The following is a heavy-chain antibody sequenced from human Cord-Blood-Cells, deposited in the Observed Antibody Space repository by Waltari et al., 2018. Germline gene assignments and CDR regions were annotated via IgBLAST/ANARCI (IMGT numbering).Heavy chain of an antibody. V-gene: IGHV4-39*07. D-gene: IGHD6-13*01. CDR1: GGSISSSSYY. CDR2: IYYSGST. Sequence: QLQLQESGPGLVKPSETLSLPCTVSGGSISSSSYYWGWIRQPPGKGLEWIGSIYYSGSTYYNPSLKSRVTISVDTSKNQFSLKLSSVTAADTAVYYCAGSIAAASYYFDYWGQGTLVTVSS. CDR3: AGSIAAASYYFDY. J-gene: IGHJ4*02.